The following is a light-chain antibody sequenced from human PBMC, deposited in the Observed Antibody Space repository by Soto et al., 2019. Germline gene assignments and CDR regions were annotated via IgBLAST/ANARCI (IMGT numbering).Light chain of an antibody. Sequence: VLTQSPLSLSVTLGQPASISCRSSQSLIYSNGNTYLNWYQQRPGQSPRRLIYQVSIRDSGVPDRFSGSGSGSGTDFTLKISRVEAEDVGVYYCQQRSNFGQGTRLEIK. V-gene: IGKV2-30*01. CDR2: QVS. CDR1: QSLIYSNGNTY. J-gene: IGKJ5*01. CDR3: QQRSN.